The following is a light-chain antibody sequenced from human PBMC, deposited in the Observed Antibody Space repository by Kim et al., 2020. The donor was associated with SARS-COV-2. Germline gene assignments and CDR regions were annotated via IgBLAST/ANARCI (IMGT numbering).Light chain of an antibody. CDR2: GKN. Sequence: ASGETARITCQGDSLRSYYASWYQQKPGQAPVLVIYGKNNRPSGIPDRFSGSSSGNTASLTITGAQAEDEADYYCNSRDSSGNHVVFGGGTKLTVL. J-gene: IGLJ2*01. V-gene: IGLV3-19*01. CDR1: SLRSYY. CDR3: NSRDSSGNHVV.